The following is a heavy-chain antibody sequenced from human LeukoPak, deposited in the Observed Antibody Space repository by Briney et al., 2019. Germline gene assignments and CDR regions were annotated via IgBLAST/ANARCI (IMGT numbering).Heavy chain of an antibody. CDR3: ARSRDGYQNFDY. J-gene: IGHJ4*02. D-gene: IGHD5-24*01. CDR2: IYYSGST. V-gene: IGHV4-61*01. CDR1: GGSVSSGSYY. Sequence: PSETLSLTCTVSGGSVSSGSYYWSWIRQPPGKGLEWIGYIYYSGSTNYNPSLKSRVTISVDTSKNQFSLKLSSVTAADTAVYYCARSRDGYQNFDYWGQGTLVTVSS.